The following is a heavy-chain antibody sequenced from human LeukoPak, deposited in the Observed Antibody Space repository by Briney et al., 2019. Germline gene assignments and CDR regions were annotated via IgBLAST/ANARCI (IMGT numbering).Heavy chain of an antibody. CDR2: IYYSGST. CDR3: ATYTNRLHY. D-gene: IGHD2-8*01. CDR1: GGSISSYY. J-gene: IGHJ4*02. V-gene: IGHV4-59*01. Sequence: NPSETLSLTCTVSGGSISSYYWSWIRQPPGKGLEWIGYIYYSGSTNYNPSLKSRVTISVDTSKNQFSLKLSSVTAADTAVYYCATYTNRLHYWGQGTLVTVSS.